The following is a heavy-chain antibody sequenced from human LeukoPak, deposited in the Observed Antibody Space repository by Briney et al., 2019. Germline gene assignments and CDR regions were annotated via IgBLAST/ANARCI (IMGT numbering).Heavy chain of an antibody. CDR1: GGSISSYY. D-gene: IGHD1-26*01. J-gene: IGHJ4*02. CDR2: IYYSGST. CDR3: ARKRVGANFVFDY. Sequence: SETLSLTCTVSGGSISSYYWSWIRQPPGKGLEWIGYIYYSGSTNYNPSLKSRVTISVDTSKNQFSLKLSSVTAADTAVYYCARKRVGANFVFDYWGQGTLVTVSS. V-gene: IGHV4-59*01.